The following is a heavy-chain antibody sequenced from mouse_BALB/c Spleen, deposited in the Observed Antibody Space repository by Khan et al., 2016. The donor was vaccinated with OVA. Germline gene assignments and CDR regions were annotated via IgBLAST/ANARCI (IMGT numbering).Heavy chain of an antibody. CDR2: INPNNGHT. D-gene: IGHD1-1*01. J-gene: IGHJ3*01. Sequence: EVQLKESGPELVKPGTSVKISCKASGYTFTDYNMDWVKQSHGKSLEWIGDINPNNGHTTYNQKFKGKATLTVDKSSSTAYMELRSLTSEDTAVYYCARGVYGSRGAWFAYWGQGTLVTVSA. CDR1: GYTFTDYN. V-gene: IGHV1-18*01. CDR3: ARGVYGSRGAWFAY.